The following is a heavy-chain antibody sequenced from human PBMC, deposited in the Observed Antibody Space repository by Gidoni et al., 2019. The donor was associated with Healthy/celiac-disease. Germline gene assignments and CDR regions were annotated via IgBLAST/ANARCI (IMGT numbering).Heavy chain of an antibody. CDR3: AKDWDQLLPYNWFDP. D-gene: IGHD2-2*01. CDR2: ISGSGGST. V-gene: IGHV3-23*01. CDR1: GFPFSSYA. Sequence: EVQLLESGGGLVQPGGSLRLSCAASGFPFSSYAMSWVRQAPGKGLEWVSAISGSGGSTYYADSVKGRFTISRDNSKNTLYLQMNSLRSEDTAVYYCAKDWDQLLPYNWFDPWGQGTLVTVSS. J-gene: IGHJ5*02.